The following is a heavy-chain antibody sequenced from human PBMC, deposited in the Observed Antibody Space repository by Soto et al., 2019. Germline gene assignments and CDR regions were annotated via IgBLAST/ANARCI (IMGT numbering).Heavy chain of an antibody. CDR2: ISHSGNT. CDR3: ARGILI. CDR1: GGSISSGGYY. Sequence: QVQLQESGPGLVKPSQTLSLTCTVSGGSISSGGYYWNWIRQHPVQGLEWIGHISHSGNTYYNTSHKSRLDISVDTSENQFSLKLNSVTDAHTAVYDGARGILIWGQGTLVTVSS. V-gene: IGHV4-31*03. D-gene: IGHD2-8*01. J-gene: IGHJ4*02.